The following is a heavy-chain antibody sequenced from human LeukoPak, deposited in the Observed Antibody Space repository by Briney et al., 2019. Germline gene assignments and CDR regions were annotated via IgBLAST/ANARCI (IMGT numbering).Heavy chain of an antibody. CDR1: GDSISSSSYY. V-gene: IGHV4-39*01. CDR2: IYYSGGT. Sequence: SETLSLTCTVSGDSISSSSYYWGWIRQPPGKGLEWFGNIYYSGGTYYNPSLRSRLTISLDTSNNQFSLTLSSVTAADTAVYYWARLQYYYASNGYYSLYNFDYWGQGTVVTVSS. J-gene: IGHJ4*02. CDR3: ARLQYYYASNGYYSLYNFDY. D-gene: IGHD3-22*01.